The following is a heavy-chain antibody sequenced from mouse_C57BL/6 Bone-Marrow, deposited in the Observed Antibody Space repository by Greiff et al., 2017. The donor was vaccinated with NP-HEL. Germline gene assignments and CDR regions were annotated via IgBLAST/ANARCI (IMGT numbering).Heavy chain of an antibody. CDR3: ATSYSFDY. V-gene: IGHV5-6*01. J-gene: IGHJ2*01. D-gene: IGHD1-1*01. CDR2: ISSGGSYT. Sequence: EVMLVESGGDLVKPGGSPKLSCAASGFTFSSYGMSWVRQTPDKRLEWVATISSGGSYTYYPDSVKGRFTISRDNAKNTLYLQMSSLKSEDTAMYYCATSYSFDYWGQGTTLTVSS. CDR1: GFTFSSYG.